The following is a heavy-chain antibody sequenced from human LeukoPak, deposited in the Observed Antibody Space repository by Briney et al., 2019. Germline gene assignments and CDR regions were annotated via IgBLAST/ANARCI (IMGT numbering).Heavy chain of an antibody. CDR2: INPSGGST. Sequence: ASVKVSCKASGYTFTSYYIHWVRQAPGQGLEWMGIINPSGGSTSYAQKFQGRVTMTRDTSTSTVYMELSSLRSEDTAVYYCAREWQQLVLGYWGQGTLVTVSS. J-gene: IGHJ4*02. CDR1: GYTFTSYY. V-gene: IGHV1-46*01. CDR3: AREWQQLVLGY. D-gene: IGHD6-13*01.